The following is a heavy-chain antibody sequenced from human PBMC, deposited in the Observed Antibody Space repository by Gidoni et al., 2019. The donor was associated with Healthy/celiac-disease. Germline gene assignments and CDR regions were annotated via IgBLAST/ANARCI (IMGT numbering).Heavy chain of an antibody. D-gene: IGHD5-18*01. V-gene: IGHV3-9*01. CDR1: GFTFDDYA. Sequence: EVQLVESGGGLVQPGRSLRLSCAASGFTFDDYAMHWVRQAPGKGLEWVSGISWNSGSIGYADSVKGRFTISRDNAKNSLYLQMNSLRAEDTALYYCAKDLTGYSYGTDAFDIWGQGTMVTVSS. J-gene: IGHJ3*02. CDR2: ISWNSGSI. CDR3: AKDLTGYSYGTDAFDI.